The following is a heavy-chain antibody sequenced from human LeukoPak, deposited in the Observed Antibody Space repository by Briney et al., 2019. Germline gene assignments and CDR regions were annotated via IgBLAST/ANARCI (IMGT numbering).Heavy chain of an antibody. D-gene: IGHD3-9*01. CDR1: GGSFSGYY. CDR3: ASTSDILTGYGRFWFDP. J-gene: IGHJ5*02. Sequence: SETLSLTCAVYGGSFSGYYWSWIRQPPGKGLEWIGEINHSGSTNYNPSLKSRVTISVDTSKNQFSLKLSSVTAADTAVYYCASTSDILTGYGRFWFDPWGQGTLVTVSS. CDR2: INHSGST. V-gene: IGHV4-34*01.